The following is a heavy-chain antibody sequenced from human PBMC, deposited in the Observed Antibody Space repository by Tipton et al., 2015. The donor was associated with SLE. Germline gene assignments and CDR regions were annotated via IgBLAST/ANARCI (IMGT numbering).Heavy chain of an antibody. CDR3: ARHTPPWDYYYYGMDV. CDR1: GGSISSSSYY. J-gene: IGHJ6*02. V-gene: IGHV4-39*01. CDR2: IYYSGST. D-gene: IGHD3-16*01. Sequence: TLSLTCTVSGGSISSSSYYWGWIRQPPGKGLEWIGSIYYSGSTYYNPSLKSRVTISVDTSKNQFSLELSSVTAADTAVYYCARHTPPWDYYYYGMDVWGQGTTVTVSS.